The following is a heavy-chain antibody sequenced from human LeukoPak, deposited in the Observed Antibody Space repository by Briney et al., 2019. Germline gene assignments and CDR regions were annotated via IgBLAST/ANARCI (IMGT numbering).Heavy chain of an antibody. V-gene: IGHV3-7*05. J-gene: IGHJ4*02. D-gene: IGHD1-1*01. Sequence: PGGSLRLSCAASGFTLSSYWMSWVRQAPGKGLEWVANIKPDGSEKYFVDSVKGRFTISRDNAKNSLYLQMNSLRVEDTAIYYCAKGQELDDGVFDSWGQGTLVTVSS. CDR1: GFTLSSYW. CDR3: AKGQELDDGVFDS. CDR2: IKPDGSEK.